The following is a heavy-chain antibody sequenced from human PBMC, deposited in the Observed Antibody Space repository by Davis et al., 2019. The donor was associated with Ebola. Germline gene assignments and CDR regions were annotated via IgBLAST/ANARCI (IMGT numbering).Heavy chain of an antibody. J-gene: IGHJ4*02. D-gene: IGHD6-6*01. Sequence: GESLMISCAASGFTFSSYSMNWVRQAPGKGLEWVSSISSSSSYIYYADSVKGRFTISRDNAKNSLYLQMNSLRAEDTAVYYCARAYSSSPLGYWGQGTLVTVSS. CDR3: ARAYSSSPLGY. V-gene: IGHV3-21*01. CDR2: ISSSSSYI. CDR1: GFTFSSYS.